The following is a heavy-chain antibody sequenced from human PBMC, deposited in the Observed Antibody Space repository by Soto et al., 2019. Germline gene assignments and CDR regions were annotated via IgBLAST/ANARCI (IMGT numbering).Heavy chain of an antibody. CDR3: ARGFRVAATRWWFDP. CDR2: ISAYNGNT. V-gene: IGHV1-18*01. Sequence: ASVKVSCKASGYTFTNFGISWVRQAPGQGLEWMGWISAYNGNTNYAQNFQGRVTMTTDTSTSTAYMELRSLRSDDTAVYYCARGFRVAATRWWFDPWGQGTLVTVSS. J-gene: IGHJ5*02. CDR1: GYTFTNFG. D-gene: IGHD2-15*01.